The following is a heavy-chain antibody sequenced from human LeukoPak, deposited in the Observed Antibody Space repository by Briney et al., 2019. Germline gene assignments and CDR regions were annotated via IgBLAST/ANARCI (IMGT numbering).Heavy chain of an antibody. CDR3: TRSEWFRESQGFDI. CDR2: INPSGGST. CDR1: GYTFTSYY. Sequence: GASVKVSCKASGYTFTSYYMHWVRQAPGQGLEWMGIINPSGGSTSYAQKFQGRVTTTRDTSTSTVYMDLSSLRSEDTAVYYCTRSEWFRESQGFDIWGQGTMVTVSS. D-gene: IGHD3-10*01. J-gene: IGHJ3*02. V-gene: IGHV1-46*01.